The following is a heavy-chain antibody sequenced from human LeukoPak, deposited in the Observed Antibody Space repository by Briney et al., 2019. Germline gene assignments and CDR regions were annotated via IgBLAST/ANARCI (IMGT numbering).Heavy chain of an antibody. CDR2: IYYSGST. CDR3: ARLHQAGYCSGGSCSVDY. CDR1: GGSISSYY. D-gene: IGHD2-15*01. J-gene: IGHJ4*02. V-gene: IGHV4-59*08. Sequence: PSETLSLTCTVSGGSISSYYWSWIRQPPGKGLEWIGYIYYSGSTIYNPSLKSRVTISVDTSKNQFSLKLSSVTAADTAVYYCARLHQAGYCSGGSCSVDYWGQGTLVTVSS.